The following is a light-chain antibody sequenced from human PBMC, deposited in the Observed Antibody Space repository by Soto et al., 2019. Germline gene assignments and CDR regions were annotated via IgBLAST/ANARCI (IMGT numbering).Light chain of an antibody. CDR1: QSVDIN. V-gene: IGKV3-15*01. Sequence: ETVMTQSPATLSASPGERATLSCRASQSVDINLAWYQKKAGQAPRLLIYGASTRATAIPARFSGSGSGTDFTLTISNLQPEDFAGYYCQQTYSSPITFGQGTRLEIK. CDR3: QQTYSSPIT. J-gene: IGKJ5*01. CDR2: GAS.